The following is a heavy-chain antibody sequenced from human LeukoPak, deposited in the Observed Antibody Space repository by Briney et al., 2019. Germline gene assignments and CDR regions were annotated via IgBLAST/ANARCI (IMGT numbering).Heavy chain of an antibody. V-gene: IGHV1-2*02. Sequence: ASVKVSCKASGYTFTGYYMHWVRQAPGQGLEWMGWINPNNGGTNYAQKFQGRVSMTRDTSISTAYMELSRLRSDDTAVYYCARDWLAYCGGDCYSDYYYYMDVWGKGTTVTVSS. CDR1: GYTFTGYY. D-gene: IGHD2-21*02. CDR3: ARDWLAYCGGDCYSDYYYYMDV. J-gene: IGHJ6*03. CDR2: INPNNGGT.